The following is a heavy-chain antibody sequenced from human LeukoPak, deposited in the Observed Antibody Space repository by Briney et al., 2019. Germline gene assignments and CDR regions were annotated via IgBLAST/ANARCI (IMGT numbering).Heavy chain of an antibody. CDR1: GFTFGDYA. Sequence: PGGSLRLSCTASGFTFGDYAMSWVRQAPGKGLEWVGFIRSKAYGGTTEYAASVKGRFTISRDDSKSIAYLQMNSLKTEDTAVYYCTRDRNLGCSYGYHYYGMDVWGQGTTVTVSS. V-gene: IGHV3-49*04. D-gene: IGHD5-18*01. CDR3: TRDRNLGCSYGYHYYGMDV. J-gene: IGHJ6*02. CDR2: IRSKAYGGTT.